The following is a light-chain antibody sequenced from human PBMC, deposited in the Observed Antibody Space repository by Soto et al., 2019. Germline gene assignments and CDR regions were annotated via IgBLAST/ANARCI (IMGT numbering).Light chain of an antibody. CDR1: QNVDIY. CDR3: QQRKNWPPIT. Sequence: TVLTQSPATLSLSPGERATLSCRASQNVDIYLAWYQQKSGQAPRLLIYDASNRATGIPARFSGSGSGTDFTLTISSLEPEDFAVYYCQQRKNWPPITFGQGTRLEIK. CDR2: DAS. J-gene: IGKJ5*01. V-gene: IGKV3-11*01.